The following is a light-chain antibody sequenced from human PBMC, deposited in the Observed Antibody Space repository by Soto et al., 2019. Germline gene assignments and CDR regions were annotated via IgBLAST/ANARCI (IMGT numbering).Light chain of an antibody. V-gene: IGKV3-15*01. Sequence: EIVMTQSPATLSVSPGERATLSCRASQSVSSDLAWYQHKPGQAPRLLIYGASTRATGIPARFSGRGSGTEFTLTISSLQSVDFAVYYCQQYDNWPQTFVQGTKVEIK. CDR2: GAS. CDR3: QQYDNWPQT. J-gene: IGKJ1*01. CDR1: QSVSSD.